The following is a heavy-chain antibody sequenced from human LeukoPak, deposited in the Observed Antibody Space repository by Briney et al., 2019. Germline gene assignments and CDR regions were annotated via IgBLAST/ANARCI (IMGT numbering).Heavy chain of an antibody. D-gene: IGHD2-15*01. J-gene: IGHJ4*02. CDR3: TGSRFCTSGSCYFDY. Sequence: GGSLRLSCEASGFRFNEYWMSWVRQAPGKGLEWVANIKYDESERYFVDSVMGRFTISRDNGKNSLYLQVSSLRDEDTAVYYCTGSRFCTSGSCYFDYWGQGVLVTVSS. CDR2: IKYDESER. V-gene: IGHV3-7*01. CDR1: GFRFNEYW.